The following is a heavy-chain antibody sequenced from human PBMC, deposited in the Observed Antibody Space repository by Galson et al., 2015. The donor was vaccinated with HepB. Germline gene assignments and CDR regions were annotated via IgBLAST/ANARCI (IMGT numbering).Heavy chain of an antibody. V-gene: IGHV4-31*03. CDR2: IYSTGST. CDR3: ASKAPVTTAPHQYYYMDV. J-gene: IGHJ6*03. Sequence: TLSLTCTVSGGSINSGGYYWSWIRQHPGKGLEWIGYIYSTGSTYYSPSLRRRIAISVDTSKNQFSLRLSSVTAADTAVYYCASKAPVTTAPHQYYYMDVWGKGTTVTVSS. D-gene: IGHD4-11*01. CDR1: GGSINSGGYY.